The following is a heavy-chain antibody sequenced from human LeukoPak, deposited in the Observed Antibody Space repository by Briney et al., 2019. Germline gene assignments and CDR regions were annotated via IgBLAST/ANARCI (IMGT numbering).Heavy chain of an antibody. V-gene: IGHV3-7*01. CDR3: ARDYYGPAEY. Sequence: GGSLRLSCATSAFTLSHYWMSWVRQAPGKGLEWVANINNDGSVRFYVESVKGRFTIYRDNARNSLYLHMNNLRIEDTAMYYCARDYYGPAEYGGPGTLVTASS. CDR2: INNDGSVR. J-gene: IGHJ4*02. D-gene: IGHD3-10*01. CDR1: AFTLSHYW.